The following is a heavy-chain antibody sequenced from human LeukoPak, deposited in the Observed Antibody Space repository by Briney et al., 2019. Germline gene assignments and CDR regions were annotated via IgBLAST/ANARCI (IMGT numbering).Heavy chain of an antibody. CDR3: ARYMSYYDSSGPTTYYDMDV. Sequence: PSETLSLTCTVSGGSISSYYWSWIRQPPGKGLEWIGYIYYSGSTNYNPSLKSRVTISVDTSKNQFSLKLSSVTAADTAGYDCARYMSYYDSSGPTTYYDMDVWGQGTTVTVSS. D-gene: IGHD3-22*01. J-gene: IGHJ6*02. V-gene: IGHV4-59*01. CDR1: GGSISSYY. CDR2: IYYSGST.